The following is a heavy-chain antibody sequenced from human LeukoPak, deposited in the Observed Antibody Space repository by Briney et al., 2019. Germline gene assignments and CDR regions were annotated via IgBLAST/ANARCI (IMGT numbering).Heavy chain of an antibody. V-gene: IGHV1-2*02. CDR2: INPNSGGT. D-gene: IGHD6-19*01. J-gene: IGHJ4*02. CDR3: ARGWSRYSSGWEYYFDY. Sequence: GASVKVSCKASGYTLTGYYMHWVRQAPGQGLEWMGWINPNSGGTNYAQKFQGRVTMTRDTSISTAYMELSRLRSDDTAVYYCARGWSRYSSGWEYYFDYWGQGTLVTVSS. CDR1: GYTLTGYY.